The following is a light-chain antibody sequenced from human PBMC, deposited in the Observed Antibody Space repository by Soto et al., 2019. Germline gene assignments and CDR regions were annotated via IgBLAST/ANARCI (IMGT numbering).Light chain of an antibody. CDR3: QQRSNWPPWT. J-gene: IGKJ1*01. Sequence: ESVFTQSPCTLSLSRFERSTLSSRSSQSVSSYLAWYQQKPGQAPRLLIYDASNRATGIPARFSGSGSGTDFTLTISSLEPEDFAVYYCQQRSNWPPWTFGQGTKVDI. V-gene: IGKV3-11*01. CDR1: QSVSSY. CDR2: DAS.